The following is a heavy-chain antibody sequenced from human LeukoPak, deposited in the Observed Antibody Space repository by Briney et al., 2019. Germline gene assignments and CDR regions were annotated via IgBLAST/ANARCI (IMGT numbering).Heavy chain of an antibody. Sequence: SETLSLTCAVYGGSFSGYYWSWIRQPPGKGLEWIGEINHSGSTNYNPSLKSRVTISVDTSKNQFSLKLSSVTAADTAVYYCARGYCSSTSCQIDAFDIGGQGTMVTVSS. J-gene: IGHJ3*02. D-gene: IGHD2-2*01. CDR1: GGSFSGYY. V-gene: IGHV4-34*01. CDR3: ARGYCSSTSCQIDAFDI. CDR2: INHSGST.